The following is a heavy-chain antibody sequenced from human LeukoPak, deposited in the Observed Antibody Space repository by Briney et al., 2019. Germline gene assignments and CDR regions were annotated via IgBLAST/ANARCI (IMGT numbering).Heavy chain of an antibody. CDR1: GGSFSTYY. D-gene: IGHD6-6*01. CDR2: IYYTGST. CDR3: ARWGSIAVARFDY. Sequence: SETLSLTCAVYGGSFSTYYWSSWIRQPPGKGLEWIGYIYYTGSTNYNPSLTSRVNISVDTSKNQFSLNLTSVTAADTAVYYCARWGSIAVARFDYWGQGTLVTVSS. J-gene: IGHJ4*02. V-gene: IGHV4-59*01.